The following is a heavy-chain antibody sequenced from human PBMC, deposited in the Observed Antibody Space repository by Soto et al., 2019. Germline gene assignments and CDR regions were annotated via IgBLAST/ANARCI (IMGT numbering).Heavy chain of an antibody. Sequence: PGGSLRLSCAASGFGFSNYEMNWVRQASGKGLEWVSYITSSGGATMYADSVKGRFTISRDNAKDSLYLQMNSLRVEDTAVYYCARGDCKTSCYIGFWGQGALVTVSS. CDR3: ARGDCKTSCYIGF. D-gene: IGHD2-2*02. CDR1: GFGFSNYE. V-gene: IGHV3-48*03. J-gene: IGHJ4*02. CDR2: ITSSGGAT.